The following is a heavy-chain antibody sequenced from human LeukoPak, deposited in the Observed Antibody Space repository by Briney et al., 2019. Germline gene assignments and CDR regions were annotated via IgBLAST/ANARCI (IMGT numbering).Heavy chain of an antibody. V-gene: IGHV4-59*08. CDR2: IYYSGST. CDR3: ARRGSNSYGYDY. Sequence: SETLSLTRTVSGGSISSYYWSWIRQPPGKGLEWIGYIYYSGSTNYNPSLKSRVTISVDTSKNQFSLKLSSVTAADTAVYYCARRGSNSYGYDYWGQGTLVTVSS. CDR1: GGSISSYY. J-gene: IGHJ4*02. D-gene: IGHD5-18*01.